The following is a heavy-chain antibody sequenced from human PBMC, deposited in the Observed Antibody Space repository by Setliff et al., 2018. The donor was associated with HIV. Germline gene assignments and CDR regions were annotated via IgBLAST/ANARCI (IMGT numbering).Heavy chain of an antibody. Sequence: SETLSLTCAVSGGSISSNTYYWGWIRQPPGKGLEWIGSIYYSGSTYCNPSLKSRVTISVDTSKNQFSLKLSSVTAADTAVYYCARQGAGIQVRYFDWPWDPWTLDFDIWGRGTLVTVSS. CDR3: ARQGAGIQVRYFDWPWDPWTLDFDI. CDR1: GGSISSNTYY. CDR2: IYYSGST. V-gene: IGHV4-39*01. J-gene: IGHJ2*01. D-gene: IGHD3-9*01.